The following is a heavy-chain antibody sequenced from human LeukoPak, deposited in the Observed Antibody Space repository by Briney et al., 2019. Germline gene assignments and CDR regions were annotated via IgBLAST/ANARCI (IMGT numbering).Heavy chain of an antibody. D-gene: IGHD3-10*02. CDR2: ISAYNGNT. CDR1: GYTFTSYG. V-gene: IGHV1-18*01. Sequence: ASVKVSCKASGYTFTSYGISWVRQAPGQGLEWMGWISAYNGNTNYAQKLQGRVTMTTDTSTSTAYMELRSLRSDDTAVYYCARDSVRGMIGPSDAFDIWGQGTMVTVSS. CDR3: ARDSVRGMIGPSDAFDI. J-gene: IGHJ3*02.